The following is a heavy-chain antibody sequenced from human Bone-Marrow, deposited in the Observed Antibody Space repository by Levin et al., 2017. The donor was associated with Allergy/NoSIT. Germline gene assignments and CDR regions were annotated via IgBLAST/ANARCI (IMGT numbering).Heavy chain of an antibody. CDR2: IFHSGST. Sequence: PSETLSLTCVVSGYSISIAYYWGWIRQSPGKGLEWIASIFHSGSTYYSPSLRSRLTISVDTSRNDFSLKLSSVTVADTAVYYCARGRLAQGWFFDYWGQGAPVTVSS. CDR3: ARGRLAQGWFFDY. CDR1: GYSISIAYY. J-gene: IGHJ4*02. D-gene: IGHD6-19*01. V-gene: IGHV4-38-2*01.